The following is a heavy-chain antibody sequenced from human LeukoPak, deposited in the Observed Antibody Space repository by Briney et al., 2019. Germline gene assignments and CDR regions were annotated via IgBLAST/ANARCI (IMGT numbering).Heavy chain of an antibody. D-gene: IGHD1-26*01. CDR1: GYTFTGYY. CDR3: DSYSGGPLDDAFDI. Sequence: ASVKVSCKASGYTFTGYYMHWVRQAPGQGLEWMGIINPSGGSTSYAQKFQRRVTMTRDTSTSTVYIELRSLGSADTAVYHCDSYSGGPLDDAFDIWSQGTMVTVSS. J-gene: IGHJ3*02. V-gene: IGHV1-46*03. CDR2: INPSGGST.